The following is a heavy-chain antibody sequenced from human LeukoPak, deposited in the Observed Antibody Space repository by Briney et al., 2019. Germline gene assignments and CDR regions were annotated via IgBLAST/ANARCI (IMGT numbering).Heavy chain of an antibody. J-gene: IGHJ6*03. CDR1: GFSFSDYG. Sequence: GGTLRLSCAGSGFSFSDYGMSWVRQPPGKGLEWVSGLSYRGDSTYYADSVKGRFTISRDNSKNTLYLQMNSLRAEDTAVYYFAREGAPRIAAVGPGMDVWGKGTTVTISS. CDR3: AREGAPRIAAVGPGMDV. CDR2: LSYRGDST. D-gene: IGHD6-13*01. V-gene: IGHV3-23*01.